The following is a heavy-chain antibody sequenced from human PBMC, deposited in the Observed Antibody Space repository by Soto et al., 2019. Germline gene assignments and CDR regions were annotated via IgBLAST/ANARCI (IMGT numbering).Heavy chain of an antibody. CDR1: GYTFTRSG. Sequence: GASVKVSCKASGYTFTRSGISWVRQAPGQGLEWMGWISTYNGNTNYTQNLQGRLTMTTDTSTSTAYMELRSLRSDDTAVYYCARDLGGYNSIAAYWGQGALVTVSS. D-gene: IGHD5-12*01. CDR2: ISTYNGNT. V-gene: IGHV1-18*01. J-gene: IGHJ4*02. CDR3: ARDLGGYNSIAAY.